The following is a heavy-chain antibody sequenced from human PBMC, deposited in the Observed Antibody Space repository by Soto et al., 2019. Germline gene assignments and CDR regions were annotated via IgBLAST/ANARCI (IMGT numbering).Heavy chain of an antibody. J-gene: IGHJ5*02. D-gene: IGHD4-17*01. CDR3: ASLHGARFDP. CDR1: GGSISTNY. V-gene: IGHV4-4*08. CDR2: ISSSGYT. Sequence: QVQLQESGPGLVKHSETLSLTYTVSGGSISTNYWSWIRQPPGKGLEWIGYISSSGYTNYNASLKSRITISIDTSKNQFSLKLTSVTAADTAVYYCASLHGARFDPWGQGTLVTVSS.